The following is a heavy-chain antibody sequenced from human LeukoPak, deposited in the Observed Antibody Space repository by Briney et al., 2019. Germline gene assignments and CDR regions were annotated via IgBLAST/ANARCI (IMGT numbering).Heavy chain of an antibody. CDR2: IYYSGST. V-gene: IGHV4-59*01. J-gene: IGHJ6*03. CDR1: SGSISSSY. Sequence: SETLSLTCTVSSGSISSSYWTWIRQPPGKGLEWIGYIYYSGSTNYNPSLKSRVTISVDTSKNQFSLNLSSVTAADTAVYYCASAIAEDFYYYYMDVWGKGTTVTVSS. D-gene: IGHD1-14*01. CDR3: ASAIAEDFYYYYMDV.